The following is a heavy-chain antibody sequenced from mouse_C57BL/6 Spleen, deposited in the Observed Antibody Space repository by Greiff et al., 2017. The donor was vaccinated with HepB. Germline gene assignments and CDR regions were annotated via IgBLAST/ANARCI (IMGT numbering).Heavy chain of an antibody. CDR3: ARWLLPHYAMDY. CDR1: GYTFTDYY. V-gene: IGHV1-75*01. D-gene: IGHD2-3*01. CDR2: IFPGSGST. Sequence: VKLMESGPELVKPGASVKISCKASGYTFTDYYINWVKQRPGQGLEWIGWIFPGSGSTYYNEKFKGKATLTVDKSSSTAYMLLSSLTSEDSAVYFCARWLLPHYAMDYWGQGTSVTVSS. J-gene: IGHJ4*01.